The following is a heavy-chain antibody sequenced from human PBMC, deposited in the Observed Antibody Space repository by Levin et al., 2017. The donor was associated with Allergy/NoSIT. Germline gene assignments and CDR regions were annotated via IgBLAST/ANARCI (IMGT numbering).Heavy chain of an antibody. D-gene: IGHD6-13*01. V-gene: IGHV3-15*01. J-gene: IGHJ4*02. CDR1: GITFSNAW. CDR3: TTYSSSWYYFDY. CDR2: IKSSTDGGTT. Sequence: GGSLRISCAASGITFSNAWMSWARQAPGKGLEWVGRIKSSTDGGTTEYAAPVKGRFSISRDDSKNTLYLQMNSLKTEDTAVYFCTTYSSSWYYFDYWGQGTLVTVSS.